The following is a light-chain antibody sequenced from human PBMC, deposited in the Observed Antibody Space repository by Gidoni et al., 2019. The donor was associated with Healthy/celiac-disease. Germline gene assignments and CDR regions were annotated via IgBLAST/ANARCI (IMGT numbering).Light chain of an antibody. CDR3: QQYNNWPPFT. J-gene: IGKJ4*01. Sequence: EIVMTQSPATLSVSPGERATLSCRASQRVSSNLAWYQQKPGQAPRLLIYGASTRATGIPARFSGSGPGTEFTLTISSLQSEDFAVYYCQQYNNWPPFTFXGXTKVEIK. CDR2: GAS. V-gene: IGKV3-15*01. CDR1: QRVSSN.